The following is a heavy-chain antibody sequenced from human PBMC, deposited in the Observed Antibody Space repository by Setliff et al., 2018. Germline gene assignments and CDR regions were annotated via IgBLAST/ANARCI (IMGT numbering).Heavy chain of an antibody. CDR2: MYYGGGGST. CDR3: ARVYSGYDPNHYFDY. Sequence: PSETLSLTCTVSGASVSGNSYYWGWIRQPPGKGLEWIGSMYYGGGGSTYYNASLKGRFTISRDNAKNSLYLQMNSLRAEDTAVYYCARVYSGYDPNHYFDYWGQGTLVTVSS. D-gene: IGHD5-12*01. CDR1: GASVSGNSYY. J-gene: IGHJ4*02. V-gene: IGHV4-39*02.